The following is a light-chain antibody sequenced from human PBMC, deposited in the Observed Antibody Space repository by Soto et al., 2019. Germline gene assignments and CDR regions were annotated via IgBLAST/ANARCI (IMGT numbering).Light chain of an antibody. J-gene: IGKJ3*01. Sequence: EIVLTQSPATLSLSPGERATLSCRASQSISSHLAWYQQKSGQAPRLLIYDASNRATGIPARFSGSGSGTDFTLTISSLEPEDFAVYYCQQCHNCPFTFGPGTKVDIK. CDR2: DAS. V-gene: IGKV3-11*01. CDR3: QQCHNCPFT. CDR1: QSISSH.